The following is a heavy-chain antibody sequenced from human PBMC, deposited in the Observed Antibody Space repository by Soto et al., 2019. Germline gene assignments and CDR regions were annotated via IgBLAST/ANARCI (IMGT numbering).Heavy chain of an antibody. CDR1: GFTFSDYY. D-gene: IGHD2-2*01. CDR2: ISSSSSYT. Sequence: QVQLVESGGGLVKPGGSLRLSCAASGFTFSDYYMSWIRQAPGKGLEWVSYISSSSSYTNYADSVKGRFTISRDNAKNSLYLQMKSLRAEDTAVYYCARVGGYCSSTSCLGYWGQGTLVTVSS. J-gene: IGHJ4*02. V-gene: IGHV3-11*05. CDR3: ARVGGYCSSTSCLGY.